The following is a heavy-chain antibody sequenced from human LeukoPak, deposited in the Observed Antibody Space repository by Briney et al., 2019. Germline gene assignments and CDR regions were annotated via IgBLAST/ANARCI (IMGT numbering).Heavy chain of an antibody. D-gene: IGHD2-15*01. CDR3: AREVGRRGGGGCDY. CDR2: ISAYNGNT. Sequence: ASVTVSCKASGYTFTSYGISWVRQAPGQGLEWMGWISAYNGNTNYAQKLQGRVTMTTDTSTSTAYMELRSLRSDDTAVYYCAREVGRRGGGGCDYWGQGTLVTVSS. V-gene: IGHV1-18*01. J-gene: IGHJ4*02. CDR1: GYTFTSYG.